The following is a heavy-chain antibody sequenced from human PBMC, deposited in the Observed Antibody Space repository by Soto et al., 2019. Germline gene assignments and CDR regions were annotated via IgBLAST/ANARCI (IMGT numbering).Heavy chain of an antibody. Sequence: QVHLVQSGVEVKTPGASVKVSCQASGYTFFTYDISWVRQAPGQGLEWMGWISTYSGDTKYAQKFQGRVTMTTDTSTTTAYLELRRLRSDDTAVYYFGRHHGPTTSETWFDPWGQGTLVTVSS. CDR3: GRHHGPTTSETWFDP. V-gene: IGHV1-18*01. D-gene: IGHD5-12*01. CDR1: GYTFFTYD. CDR2: ISTYSGDT. J-gene: IGHJ5*02.